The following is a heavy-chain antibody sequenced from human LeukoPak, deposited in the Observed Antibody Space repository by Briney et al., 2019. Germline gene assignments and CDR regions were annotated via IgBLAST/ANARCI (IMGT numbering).Heavy chain of an antibody. J-gene: IGHJ4*02. CDR2: ISGTGSTI. V-gene: IGHV3-48*03. CDR1: GFTFSTYD. Sequence: GGSLRLSCAASGFTFSTYDMAWVRQAPGKGLEWVSYISGTGSTIYYAASVKGRFTISKDNAKHSLYLQLNSLRAEDTAVYYCAAWGGAYCFDYWGQGTLVTVSS. D-gene: IGHD2-21*01. CDR3: AAWGGAYCFDY.